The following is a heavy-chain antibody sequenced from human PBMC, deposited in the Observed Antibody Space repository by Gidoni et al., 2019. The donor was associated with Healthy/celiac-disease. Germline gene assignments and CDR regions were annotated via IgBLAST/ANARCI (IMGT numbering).Heavy chain of an antibody. V-gene: IGHV5-51*01. J-gene: IGHJ4*02. CDR1: AYTVNTYW. Sequence: ELQLVQSGAEVKKPGESLKISCPASAYTVNTYWIAWVRQMPGKGLEWMGIIYPADSDTRYSPSFEGHVTISADKSTTTAYLQWSSLEASDTAMYYCARSALSRGYSSGWFLHWGQGNLVTVSS. CDR2: IYPADSDT. CDR3: ARSALSRGYSSGWFLH. D-gene: IGHD6-19*01.